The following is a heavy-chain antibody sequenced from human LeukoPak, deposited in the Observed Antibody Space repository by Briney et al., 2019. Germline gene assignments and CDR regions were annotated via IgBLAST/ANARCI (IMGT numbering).Heavy chain of an antibody. CDR3: ARQIGVSIDY. Sequence: PGGSLRLSCAASRFTFSSFDMHWVRQAPGQGLEWVTFIRFDGNNKYYADSVKGRFTISRDNSKNTLYLQMRSLRPEDKAVYYCARQIGVSIDYWGQGNLVTVSS. J-gene: IGHJ4*02. V-gene: IGHV3-30*02. D-gene: IGHD5/OR15-5a*01. CDR1: RFTFSSFD. CDR2: IRFDGNNK.